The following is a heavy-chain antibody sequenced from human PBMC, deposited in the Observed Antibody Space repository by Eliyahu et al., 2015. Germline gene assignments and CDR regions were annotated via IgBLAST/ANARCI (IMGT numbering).Heavy chain of an antibody. J-gene: IGHJ4*02. Sequence: EVQLLESGGGLVQPGGSLRLSCAASGFXFXXXAMSWVRQAPGKGLEWVSAISGSGGSTYYADSVKGRFTISRDNSKNTLYLQMNSLRAEDTAVYYCAKDEGRGSGIEGYFDYWGQGTLVTVSS. CDR3: AKDEGRGSGIEGYFDY. D-gene: IGHD1-26*01. V-gene: IGHV3-23*01. CDR1: GFXFXXXA. CDR2: ISGSGGST.